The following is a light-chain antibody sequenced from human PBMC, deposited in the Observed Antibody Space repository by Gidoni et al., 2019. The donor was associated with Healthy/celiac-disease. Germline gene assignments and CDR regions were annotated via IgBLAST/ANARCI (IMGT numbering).Light chain of an antibody. CDR2: AAS. J-gene: IGKJ2*04. CDR1: TSISIY. Sequence: DIQMTQSPSSLSASVVDRVTITCRASTSISIYLNWYQQKPGEAPNLLIYAASSFQGGVPSRFSGSGSGTDFTLTISSLQTEDFATYYCQQSYSTPRSSFGQGTKLEIK. CDR3: QQSYSTPRSS. V-gene: IGKV1-39*01.